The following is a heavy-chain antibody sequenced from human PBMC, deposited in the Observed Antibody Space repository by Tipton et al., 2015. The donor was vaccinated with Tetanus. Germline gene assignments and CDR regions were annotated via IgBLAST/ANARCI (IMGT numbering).Heavy chain of an antibody. J-gene: IGHJ4*02. CDR1: GASISSGGYF. Sequence: TLSLTCTVSGASISSGGYFWSWIRQHPGKGLEWIGYINYSGSTYFNPSLKSRVTISADTSKNQFSLKLTSLTAADTAVYFCARGEDAYKTGNYWGQGTLVTVSS. D-gene: IGHD5-24*01. CDR2: INYSGST. V-gene: IGHV4-31*03. CDR3: ARGEDAYKTGNY.